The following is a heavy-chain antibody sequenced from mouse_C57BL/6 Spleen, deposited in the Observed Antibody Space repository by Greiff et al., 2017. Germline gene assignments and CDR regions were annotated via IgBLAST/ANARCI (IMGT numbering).Heavy chain of an antibody. CDR3: ARHYYGSSDGAMDY. J-gene: IGHJ4*01. Sequence: VKLQQPGAELVKPGASVKLSCKASGYTFTSYWMHWVKQRPGQGLEWIGMIHPNSGSTNYNEKFKSKATLTVDKSSSTAYMQLSSLTSEDSAVYYCARHYYGSSDGAMDYWGQGTSVTVSS. CDR1: GYTFTSYW. D-gene: IGHD1-1*01. CDR2: IHPNSGST. V-gene: IGHV1-64*01.